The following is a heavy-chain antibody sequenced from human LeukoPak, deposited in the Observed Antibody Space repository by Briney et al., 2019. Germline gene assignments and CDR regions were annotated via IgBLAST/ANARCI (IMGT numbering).Heavy chain of an antibody. CDR2: IYYSGST. J-gene: IGHJ4*02. CDR3: ARVHLSGYLRYFDY. Sequence: SETLSLTCTVSGGSISSTSYYWGWIRQPPGKGLEWIGNIYYSGSTYYNPSLNSRVTISVDTSKNQFSLKLSSVTAADTAVYYCARVHLSGYLRYFDYWGQGTLVTVSS. V-gene: IGHV4-39*07. D-gene: IGHD3-22*01. CDR1: GGSISSTSYY.